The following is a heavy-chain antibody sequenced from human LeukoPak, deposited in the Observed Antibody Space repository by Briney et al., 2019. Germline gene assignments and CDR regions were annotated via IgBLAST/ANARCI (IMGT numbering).Heavy chain of an antibody. D-gene: IGHD5-18*01. Sequence: PSETLSLTCTVSGGSISSYYWSWIRQPPGKGLEWIGYIYYSGSTNYNPSLKSRVTISVDTSKNQFSLKLSSVTAADTAVYYCARGTLRWAAMVNYYYYYYMDVWGKGTTVTISS. J-gene: IGHJ6*03. CDR3: ARGTLRWAAMVNYYYYYYMDV. CDR2: IYYSGST. V-gene: IGHV4-59*01. CDR1: GGSISSYY.